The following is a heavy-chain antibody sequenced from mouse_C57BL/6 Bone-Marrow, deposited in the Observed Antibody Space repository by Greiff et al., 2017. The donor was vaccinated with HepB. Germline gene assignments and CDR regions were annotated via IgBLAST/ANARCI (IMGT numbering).Heavy chain of an antibody. Sequence: EVQLVESGGGLVKPGGSLKLSCAASGFTFSSYTMSWVRQTPEKRLEWVATISGGGGNTYYPDSVKGRFTISRDNAKNTLYLQMSSLRSEDTALYYCARRTYYSNYEGYWYFDVWGTGTTVTVSS. CDR2: ISGGGGNT. V-gene: IGHV5-9*01. CDR3: ARRTYYSNYEGYWYFDV. D-gene: IGHD2-5*01. J-gene: IGHJ1*03. CDR1: GFTFSSYT.